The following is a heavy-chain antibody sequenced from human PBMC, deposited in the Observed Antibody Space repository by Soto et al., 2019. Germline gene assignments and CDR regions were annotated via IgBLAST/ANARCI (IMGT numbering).Heavy chain of an antibody. Sequence: QVQLVQSGAEVKKPGASVKVSCKASGYTFTSYGISWVRQAPGQGLEWMGWISAYNGNTNYAQKLQGRVTMTPDTSTSTAYMELRSLRSDDTAVYYCARDQDIVVVPAGVDWFDPWGQGTLVTVSS. CDR3: ARDQDIVVVPAGVDWFDP. V-gene: IGHV1-18*01. D-gene: IGHD2-2*01. J-gene: IGHJ5*02. CDR1: GYTFTSYG. CDR2: ISAYNGNT.